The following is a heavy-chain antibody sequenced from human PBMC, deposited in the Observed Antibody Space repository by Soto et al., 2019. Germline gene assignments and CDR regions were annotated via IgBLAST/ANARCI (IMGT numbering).Heavy chain of an antibody. V-gene: IGHV3-72*01. J-gene: IGHJ4*02. D-gene: IGHD6-13*01. Sequence: EVQLVESGGGLVQPEGSLRLSCAASGFTFSDHYMDWVRQAPGKGLEWVGGIKNKANSYTTEYAAPVKVRFIISRDDSMNPEILRMNRLKTDDKSVYYCTRVRLDSSSSSDYWGQGILVTVSS. CDR1: GFTFSDHY. CDR2: IKNKANSYTT. CDR3: TRVRLDSSSSSDY.